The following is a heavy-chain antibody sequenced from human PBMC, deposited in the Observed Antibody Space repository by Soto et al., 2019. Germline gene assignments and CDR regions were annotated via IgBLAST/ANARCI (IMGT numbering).Heavy chain of an antibody. V-gene: IGHV1-69*13. D-gene: IGHD2-15*01. CDR1: GGTFSSYA. Sequence: ASVKVSCKASGGTFSSYAISWVRQAPGQGLEWMGGIIPIFGTANYAQKFQGRVTITADESTSTAYMELSSLRSEDTAVYYFARVDCSGGSCYYSYGMDVWGQGTTVTVSS. CDR2: IIPIFGTA. CDR3: ARVDCSGGSCYYSYGMDV. J-gene: IGHJ6*02.